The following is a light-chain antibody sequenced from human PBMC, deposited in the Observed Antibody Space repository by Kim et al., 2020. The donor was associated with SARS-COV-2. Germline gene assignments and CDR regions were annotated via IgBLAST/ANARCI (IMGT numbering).Light chain of an antibody. Sequence: EIVLTQSPATLSVSPGERVTLSCKASQSVTTNLAWYQQKPGQPPRYLIYGASTRATGIPARFSGSGSGTEFTLTITSLQSEDFAVYYCQQNNHGLTFGQGTKVDIK. CDR1: QSVTTN. V-gene: IGKV3D-15*01. J-gene: IGKJ1*01. CDR3: QQNNHGLT. CDR2: GAS.